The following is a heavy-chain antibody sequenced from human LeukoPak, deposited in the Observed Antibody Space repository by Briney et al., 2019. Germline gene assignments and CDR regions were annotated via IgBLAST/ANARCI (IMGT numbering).Heavy chain of an antibody. CDR3: ARAGSYYFVSWFDP. V-gene: IGHV1-69*05. J-gene: IGHJ5*02. Sequence: ASVKVSCKASGGTFSSYAISWVRQAPGQGLEWMGGIIPIFGTANYAQKFQGRVTITTDESTSTAYMELGSLRSEDTAVYYCARAGSYYFVSWFDPWGQGTLVTVSS. CDR2: IIPIFGTA. CDR1: GGTFSSYA. D-gene: IGHD1-26*01.